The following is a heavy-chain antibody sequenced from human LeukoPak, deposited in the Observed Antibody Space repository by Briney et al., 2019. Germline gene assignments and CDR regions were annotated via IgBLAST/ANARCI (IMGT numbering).Heavy chain of an antibody. V-gene: IGHV4-39*01. D-gene: IGHD2-8*01. J-gene: IGHJ5*02. CDR2: IYYSGTT. Sequence: SETLSLTCTVSGGSISSNGYYWGWIRQPPGKGLEWIGSIYYSGTTYYNPSLKSRVTISVDTSKNQFSLKLSSVTAADTAVYDCARLLYCFNGVCFNWFDPWGQGTLVTVSS. CDR1: GGSISSNGYY. CDR3: ARLLYCFNGVCFNWFDP.